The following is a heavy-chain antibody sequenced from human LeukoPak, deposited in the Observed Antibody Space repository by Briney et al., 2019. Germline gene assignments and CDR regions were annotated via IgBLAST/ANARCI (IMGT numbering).Heavy chain of an antibody. V-gene: IGHV4-39*07. J-gene: IGHJ3*02. D-gene: IGHD2-15*01. CDR2: IYYSGST. Sequence: SETLSLTCNVSGGSISRSTYYWGWIRQPPGKGLEWIASIYYSGSTYYNPSLKSRVTISVDTSKNQFSLKLSSVTAADTAVYYCATQPYCSGDSCYLSESAFDTWGQGTMVTVSS. CDR3: ATQPYCSGDSCYLSESAFDT. CDR1: GGSISRSTYY.